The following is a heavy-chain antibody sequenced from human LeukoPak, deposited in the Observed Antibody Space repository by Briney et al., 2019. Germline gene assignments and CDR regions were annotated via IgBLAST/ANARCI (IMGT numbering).Heavy chain of an antibody. CDR2: INAGNGNT. J-gene: IGHJ4*02. D-gene: IGHD1-26*01. Sequence: GASVKVSCKASGYTFTSYAMHWVRQAPGQRLEWMGWINAGNGNTKYSQEFQGRVTITRDTSASTAYMELSSLRAEDTAVYYCAKRGAEVGATVAPGDYRGQGTLVTVSS. CDR1: GYTFTSYA. V-gene: IGHV1-3*03. CDR3: AKRGAEVGATVAPGDY.